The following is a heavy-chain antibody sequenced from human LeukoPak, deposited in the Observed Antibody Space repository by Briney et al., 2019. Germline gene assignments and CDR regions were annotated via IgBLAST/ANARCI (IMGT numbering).Heavy chain of an antibody. Sequence: GWSLRLSCAAPGFTFDDYGMSWVRQAPGRGLEWVSGINWNGGSTGYADPVKGRFTISRDNAKNSLYLQMNSLRAEDMALYYCARATMARSHFDYWGQGTLVTVSS. D-gene: IGHD3-10*01. J-gene: IGHJ4*02. CDR3: ARATMARSHFDY. CDR1: GFTFDDYG. V-gene: IGHV3-20*04. CDR2: INWNGGST.